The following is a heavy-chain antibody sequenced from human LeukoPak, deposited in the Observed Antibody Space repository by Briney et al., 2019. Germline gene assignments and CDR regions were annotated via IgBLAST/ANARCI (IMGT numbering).Heavy chain of an antibody. D-gene: IGHD1-26*01. CDR2: ISYDGSNK. J-gene: IGHJ3*02. V-gene: IGHV3-30*18. CDR1: VSEFIFSNYG. Sequence: GGSLRLSCAASVSEFIFSNYGMHWARQAPGKRLEWVAVISYDGSNKYYADSVKGRFTISRDNSKNTLYLQMNSLRSDDTAVFYCAKEYWGFSGSQWAGFNIWGHGTMVTVSS. CDR3: AKEYWGFSGSQWAGFNI.